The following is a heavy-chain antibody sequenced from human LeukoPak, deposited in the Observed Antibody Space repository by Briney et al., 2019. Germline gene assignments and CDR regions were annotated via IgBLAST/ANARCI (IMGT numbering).Heavy chain of an antibody. CDR1: GFTFSSYS. V-gene: IGHV3-48*01. Sequence: GGSLRLSCAASGFTFSSYSMNWVRQAPGKGLEWVSYISSSSSTIYYADSVKGRFTISRDNAKNSLYLQMNSLRAEDAAVYYCLRGYDYVGVSYWGQGTLVTVSS. CDR3: LRGYDYVGVSY. CDR2: ISSSSSTI. J-gene: IGHJ4*02. D-gene: IGHD5-12*01.